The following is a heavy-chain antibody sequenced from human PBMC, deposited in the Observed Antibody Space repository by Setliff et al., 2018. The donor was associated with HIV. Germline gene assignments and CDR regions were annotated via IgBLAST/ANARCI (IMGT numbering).Heavy chain of an antibody. CDR3: ARVFQSYFFDF. J-gene: IGHJ4*02. D-gene: IGHD3-3*01. Sequence: QPGGSLRLSCVVSGFTFSAYEMNWVRQAPGKGLEWVSYISASGDNVYYAASLKGRLTASRDNAENTLYLQMNSLRTEDTAVYYCARVFQSYFFDFWGQGTLVTVSS. V-gene: IGHV3-48*03. CDR1: GFTFSAYE. CDR2: ISASGDNV.